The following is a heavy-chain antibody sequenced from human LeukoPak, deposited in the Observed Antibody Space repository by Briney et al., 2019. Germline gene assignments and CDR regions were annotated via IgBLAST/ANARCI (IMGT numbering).Heavy chain of an antibody. CDR1: GFTFSSYA. V-gene: IGHV3-23*01. CDR2: ISGSGGST. Sequence: GGSLRLSCAASGFTFSSYAMSWVRQAPGKGLEWVSAISGSGGSTYYADSVKGRFTISRDNSKNTLYLQMNSLRAEDTAVYYCARDLNSRGYSYGYAVDWGQGTLVTVSS. D-gene: IGHD5-18*01. J-gene: IGHJ4*02. CDR3: ARDLNSRGYSYGYAVD.